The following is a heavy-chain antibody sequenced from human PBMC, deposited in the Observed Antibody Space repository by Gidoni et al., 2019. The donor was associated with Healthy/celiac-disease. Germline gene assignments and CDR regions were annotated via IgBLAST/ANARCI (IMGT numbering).Heavy chain of an antibody. CDR1: GFTFSNAW. J-gene: IGHJ4*02. V-gene: IGHV3-15*01. D-gene: IGHD1-26*01. CDR2: IKSKTDGGTT. CDR3: TTGSLLRGSDFDY. Sequence: EVQLVESGGGLVKPGGSLRLSCAASGFTFSNAWMSWVRQAPGKGLEWVGRIKSKTDGGTTDYAAPVKGRFTISRDDSKNTLYLQMNSLKTEDTAVYYCTTGSLLRGSDFDYWGQGTLVTVSS.